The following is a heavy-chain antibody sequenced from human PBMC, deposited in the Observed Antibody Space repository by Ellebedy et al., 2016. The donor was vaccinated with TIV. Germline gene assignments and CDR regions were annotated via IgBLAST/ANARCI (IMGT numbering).Heavy chain of an antibody. Sequence: MPSETLSLTCTVSGGSISGYYWTWIRRPPGKALEWIGYIYYSGSTTYNPSLKSRVTISVDTSKNQFSLKLSSVTAADTAVYYCARRMAFPSIAAAGTYYYYGMDVWGQGTTVTVSS. CDR1: GGSISGYY. CDR3: ARRMAFPSIAAAGTYYYYGMDV. CDR2: IYYSGST. D-gene: IGHD6-13*01. V-gene: IGHV4-59*08. J-gene: IGHJ6*02.